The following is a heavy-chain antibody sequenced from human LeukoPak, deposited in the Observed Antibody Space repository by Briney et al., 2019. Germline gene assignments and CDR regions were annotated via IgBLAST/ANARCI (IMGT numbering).Heavy chain of an antibody. CDR1: GGSFSGYS. D-gene: IGHD3-10*01. CDR2: IYHSGST. Sequence: PSETLSLTCGVHGGSFSGYSCNWIRQPPGKGLEWIGEIYHSGSTNYNPSLKSRVTISVDKSKNQFSLKLSSVTAADTAVYYCARVMVRGAASDYWGQGTLVTVSS. CDR3: ARVMVRGAASDY. V-gene: IGHV4-34*01. J-gene: IGHJ4*02.